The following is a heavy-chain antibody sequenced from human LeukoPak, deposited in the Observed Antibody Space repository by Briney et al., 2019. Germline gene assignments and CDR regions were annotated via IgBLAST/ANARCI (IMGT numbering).Heavy chain of an antibody. CDR3: ARDSDLGYYYYMDV. CDR2: ISYDGSNK. Sequence: PGGSLRLSCAASGFTFSSYAMHWVRQAPGKGLEWVAVISYDGSNKYYADSVKGRFTISRDNSKNTLYLQMNSLRAEDTAVYYCARDSDLGYYYYMDVWGKGTTVTVSS. V-gene: IGHV3-30-3*01. J-gene: IGHJ6*03. CDR1: GFTFSSYA. D-gene: IGHD3-16*01.